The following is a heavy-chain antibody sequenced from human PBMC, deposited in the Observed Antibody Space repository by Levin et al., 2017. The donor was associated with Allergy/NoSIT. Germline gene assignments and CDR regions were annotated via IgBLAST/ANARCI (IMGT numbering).Heavy chain of an antibody. CDR1: GFTFSSYW. V-gene: IGHV3-7*01. CDR3: ARVNPSYDAFDI. Sequence: PGGSLRLSCAASGFTFSSYWMSWVRQAPGKGLEWVANIKQDGSDKYYVDSVKGRFTFSRDNAKNSLYLQMNSLRAEDTAVYYCARVNPSYDAFDIWGQGTMVTVSS. CDR2: IKQDGSDK. J-gene: IGHJ3*02.